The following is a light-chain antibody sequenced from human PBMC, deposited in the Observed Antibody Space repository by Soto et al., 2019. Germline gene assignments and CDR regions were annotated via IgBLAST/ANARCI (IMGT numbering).Light chain of an antibody. V-gene: IGKV3-15*01. Sequence: EIFLTQSPATLSLSPDEIAKLSRRGSQSVSSYLAWYQQKPGQTPRLLIYGASIRATGVPARFSGSGSGTEFTLTISSLQSEDFAVYYCQQYTNWPPNTFGQGTRLEIK. CDR2: GAS. J-gene: IGKJ5*01. CDR1: QSVSSY. CDR3: QQYTNWPPNT.